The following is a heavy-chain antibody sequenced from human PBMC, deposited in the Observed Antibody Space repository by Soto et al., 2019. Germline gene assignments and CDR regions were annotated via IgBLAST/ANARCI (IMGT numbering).Heavy chain of an antibody. CDR3: GRYYYTSSRPYFGH. V-gene: IGHV4-39*01. CDR1: GDFISSSSYY. J-gene: IGHJ1*01. Sequence: SETLSLTCSVSGDFISSSSYYWAWIRQPPGKGLEWVGTMYYTGATYYNPSLKSRLTISLYTAKNQFSLRLSSVTAADTAVYYCGRYYYTSSRPYFGHCGRVPLVTVS. D-gene: IGHD3-22*01. CDR2: MYYTGAT.